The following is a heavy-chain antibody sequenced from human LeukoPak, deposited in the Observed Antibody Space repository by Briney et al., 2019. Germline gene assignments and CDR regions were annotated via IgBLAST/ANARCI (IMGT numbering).Heavy chain of an antibody. D-gene: IGHD6-13*01. J-gene: IGHJ3*02. Sequence: SETLSLTCTVSGGPISSGGYYWSWIRQYPGRGLEWIGYIYYSGSTYYNPSLKSRVTISLDTSKNQFSLKLTSVTAADTAVYYCAREQQFRDAFDIWGQGTMVTVSS. CDR2: IYYSGST. CDR3: AREQQFRDAFDI. V-gene: IGHV4-31*03. CDR1: GGPISSGGYY.